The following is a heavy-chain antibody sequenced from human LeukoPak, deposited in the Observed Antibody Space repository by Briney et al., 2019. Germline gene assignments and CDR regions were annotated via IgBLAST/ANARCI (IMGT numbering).Heavy chain of an antibody. CDR1: GGSFSGYY. D-gene: IGHD2-2*01. J-gene: IGHJ6*02. V-gene: IGHV4-34*01. CDR3: ASRKYQLLWAYYYYGMDV. CDR2: INHSGST. Sequence: SETLSLTCAVYGGSFSGYYWSWIRQPPGKGLEWIEEINHSGSTNYNPSLKSRVTISVDTSKNQFSLKLSSVTAADTAVYYCASRKYQLLWAYYYYGMDVWGQGTTVTVSS.